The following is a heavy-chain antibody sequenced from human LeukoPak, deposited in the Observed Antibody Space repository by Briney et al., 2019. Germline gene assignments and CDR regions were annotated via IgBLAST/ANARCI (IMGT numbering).Heavy chain of an antibody. D-gene: IGHD3-10*01. Sequence: GASVKVSCKASGYTFTNYDINWVRQATGQGLEWMGWMNPNNGNAGYAQKFQDKVTMTRDTSISTAYMELSSLRSEDTAIYYCASYGSGSYGGDPWGQGTLVTVSS. CDR2: MNPNNGNA. CDR1: GYTFTNYD. J-gene: IGHJ5*02. CDR3: ASYGSGSYGGDP. V-gene: IGHV1-8*01.